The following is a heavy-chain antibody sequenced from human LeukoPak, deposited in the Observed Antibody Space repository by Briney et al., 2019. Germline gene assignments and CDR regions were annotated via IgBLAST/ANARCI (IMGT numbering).Heavy chain of an antibody. CDR3: ARFPSSSWYGDYYYGMDV. J-gene: IGHJ6*02. V-gene: IGHV4-4*02. D-gene: IGHD6-13*01. Sequence: SGTLSLTCAVSGGSISSSNWWSWVRQPPGKGLEWIGEIYHSGSTNYNPFLKSRVTISVDKSKNQFSLKLSSVTAADTAVYYCARFPSSSWYGDYYYGMDVWGQGTTVTVSS. CDR1: GGSISSSNW. CDR2: IYHSGST.